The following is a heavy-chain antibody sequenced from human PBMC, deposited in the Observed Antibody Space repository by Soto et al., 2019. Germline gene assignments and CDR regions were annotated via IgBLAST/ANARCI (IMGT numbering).Heavy chain of an antibody. Sequence: GESLKISCKGSGYSFTSYCIGWVRQMPWKGLEWMGIIYPGDSDTRYSPSFQGQVTISADKSISTAYLQWSSLKASDPAMYYCTSTSAAGKNCYGIDVWGEGTTVTVSS. D-gene: IGHD6-13*01. CDR2: IYPGDSDT. CDR1: GYSFTSYC. CDR3: TSTSAAGKNCYGIDV. V-gene: IGHV5-51*01. J-gene: IGHJ6*01.